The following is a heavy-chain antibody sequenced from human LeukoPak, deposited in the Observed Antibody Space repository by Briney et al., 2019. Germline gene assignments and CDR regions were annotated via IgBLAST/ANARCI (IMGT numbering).Heavy chain of an antibody. D-gene: IGHD2/OR15-2a*01. CDR3: ARGINDEYFQS. CDR2: IYPADSDT. CDR1: PYYFINFW. Sequence: GESLKISCKDSPYYFINFWIGWVRQMPGKGLEWMGIIYPADSDTRYNPSFQGHVTISADRSASTAYLQWHSLRASDTAIYYCARGINDEYFQSWGQGTLVTVSS. J-gene: IGHJ1*01. V-gene: IGHV5-51*01.